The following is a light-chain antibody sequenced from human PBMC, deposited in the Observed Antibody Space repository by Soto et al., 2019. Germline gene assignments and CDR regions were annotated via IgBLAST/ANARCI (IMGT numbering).Light chain of an antibody. CDR3: RQHSNWHRCT. CDR2: GAS. V-gene: IGKV3D-20*02. CDR1: QSVSNNY. Sequence: HSRVSLSLSLGVRPALSCSASQSVSNNYSAWYQQKPGQAPRLLIAGASSRATGIPARFCSSGSGTDFTLTIISLVPAEYSADYCRQHSNWHRCTFGRGTKVDI. J-gene: IGKJ1*01.